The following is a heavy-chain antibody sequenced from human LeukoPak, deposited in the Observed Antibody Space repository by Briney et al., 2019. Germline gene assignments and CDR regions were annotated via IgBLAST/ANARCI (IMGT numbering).Heavy chain of an antibody. CDR1: GYSISSGYH. CDR3: ARGITIFGVIIIANWFDP. CDR2: IYHSGST. Sequence: SETPSLTCAVSGYSISSGYHWGWIRQPPGKGLEWIGSIYHSGSTYYSPSLKSRVTISLDTSKNQFSLKLSSVTAADTAVYYCARGITIFGVIIIANWFDPWGQGTLVTVSS. J-gene: IGHJ5*02. D-gene: IGHD3-3*01. V-gene: IGHV4-38-2*01.